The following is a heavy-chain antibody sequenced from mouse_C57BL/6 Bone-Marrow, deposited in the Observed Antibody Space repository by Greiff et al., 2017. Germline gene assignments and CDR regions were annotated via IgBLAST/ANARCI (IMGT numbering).Heavy chain of an antibody. CDR3: AKHEGYYGSSSWFAY. CDR2: IWGGGNT. D-gene: IGHD1-1*01. J-gene: IGHJ3*01. V-gene: IGHV2-9*01. CDR1: GFSLTSYG. Sequence: VHLVESGPGLVAPSQCLSISCTVSGFSLTSYGVDWVRQPPGKGLEWLGVIWGGGNTNYTSALMSRVGNSKDNAKSQVFLKMNSLQTDDTAKYYCAKHEGYYGSSSWFAYWGQGTLVTVSA.